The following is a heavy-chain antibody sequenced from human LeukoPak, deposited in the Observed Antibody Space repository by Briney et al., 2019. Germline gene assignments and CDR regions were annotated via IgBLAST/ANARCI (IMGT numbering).Heavy chain of an antibody. CDR3: ARGGVPGANWLDP. J-gene: IGHJ5*02. CDR2: ISTSGST. D-gene: IGHD2-2*01. Sequence: SETLSLTCTVSGGSITSGDYHWPWIRQPAGRGLEWIGRISTSGSTCYNPSLKSRVTVSLDTSKNQFSLDLNSVTAADTAVYYCARGGVPGANWLDPWGQGTLVTVSS. CDR1: GGSITSGDYH. V-gene: IGHV4-61*02.